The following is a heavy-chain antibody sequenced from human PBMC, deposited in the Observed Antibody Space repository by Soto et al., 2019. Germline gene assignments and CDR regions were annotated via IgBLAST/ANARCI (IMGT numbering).Heavy chain of an antibody. V-gene: IGHV4-31*11. Sequence: QVQLQESGPGLVKPSQTLSLTCDVSSASVTRAGSYWGWIRQRPGQGLEWIGYIYFDGTTYYNPSLKSRVIISADTSRNQFSLSLSFLTAADTAVYYCATRTTVTTFDYWGQGTLVTVSS. CDR3: ATRTTVTTFDY. J-gene: IGHJ4*02. CDR2: IYFDGTT. CDR1: SASVTRAGSY. D-gene: IGHD4-17*01.